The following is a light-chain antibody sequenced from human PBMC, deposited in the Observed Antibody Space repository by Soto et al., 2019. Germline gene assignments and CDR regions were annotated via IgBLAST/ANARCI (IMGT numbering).Light chain of an antibody. V-gene: IGKV3-15*01. J-gene: IGKJ2*01. CDR2: GAS. CDR1: QGVSGN. Sequence: EIVMTQSPGTLSVSPGERATLSCRASQGVSGNLAWYQQKPGQAPRLLIYGASTRATGIPARFSGSGSGTEFTLTISSLQSEDFAVYYCQLFGSSPRYTFGQGTKLEIK. CDR3: QLFGSSPRYT.